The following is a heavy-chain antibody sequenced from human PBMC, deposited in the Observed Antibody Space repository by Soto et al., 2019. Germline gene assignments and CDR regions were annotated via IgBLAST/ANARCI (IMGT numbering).Heavy chain of an antibody. CDR2: IDPSDSYT. Sequence: GESLKISCKGSGYSFTSYWISWVRQMPGKGLEWMGRIDPSDSYTNYSPSFQGHVTISADKSISTAYLQWSSLKASDTAMYYCARAAPGGYSYGYYYYGMDVWGQGTTVTVS. CDR3: ARAAPGGYSYGYYYYGMDV. V-gene: IGHV5-10-1*01. J-gene: IGHJ6*02. D-gene: IGHD5-18*01. CDR1: GYSFTSYW.